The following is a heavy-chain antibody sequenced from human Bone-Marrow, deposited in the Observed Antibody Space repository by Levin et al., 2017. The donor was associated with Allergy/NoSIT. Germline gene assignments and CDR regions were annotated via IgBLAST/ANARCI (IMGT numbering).Heavy chain of an antibody. D-gene: IGHD4-17*01. CDR3: AKGNDYGDPGTYFDY. Sequence: GESLKISCAASGFTFRSYAMTWVRQAPGKGLEWVSSLSGSGGNTYYADSVKGRFTISRDNSRSTLFLQMNSLRAEDTALYYCAKGNDYGDPGTYFDYWGQGTLLTVSS. V-gene: IGHV3-23*01. CDR1: GFTFRSYA. J-gene: IGHJ4*02. CDR2: LSGSGGNT.